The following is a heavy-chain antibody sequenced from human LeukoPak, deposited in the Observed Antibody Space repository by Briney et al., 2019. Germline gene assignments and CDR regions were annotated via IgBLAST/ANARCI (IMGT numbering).Heavy chain of an antibody. J-gene: IGHJ3*02. V-gene: IGHV3-23*01. CDR2: ISGSGGST. D-gene: IGHD3-3*01. CDR1: GFTFSSYA. CDR3: AKAHYDFWSGYYSPSAFDI. Sequence: GGSLRLSCAASGFTFSSYAISWVRQAPGKGLEWVSAISGSGGSTYYADSVKGRFTISRDNSKNTLYLQMNSLRAEDTAVYYCAKAHYDFWSGYYSPSAFDIWGQGTMVTVSS.